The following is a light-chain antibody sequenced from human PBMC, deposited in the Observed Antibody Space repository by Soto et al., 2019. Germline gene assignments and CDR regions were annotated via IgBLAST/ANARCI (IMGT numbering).Light chain of an antibody. CDR3: QQSYSSSPIT. Sequence: DIQLTQSPSSLSASVGDIVTMTFRASETISTFLNWYQHKPGKAPRLLISAASRLQSGVPPRFSGSGSGTEFTLTINSLRPEDFASYYCQQSYSSSPITFGPGTKVDIK. CDR1: ETISTF. J-gene: IGKJ3*01. CDR2: AAS. V-gene: IGKV1-39*01.